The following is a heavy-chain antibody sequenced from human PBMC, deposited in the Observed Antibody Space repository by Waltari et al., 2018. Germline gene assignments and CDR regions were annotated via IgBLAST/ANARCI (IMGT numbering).Heavy chain of an antibody. V-gene: IGHV3-9*01. CDR3: VKDRGLYSSSSGLNY. CDR1: GFSFDDYA. Sequence: EVQLVESGGGLVQPGRSLRLSCAASGFSFDDYAMHWVRQAPGKGVEWVSCISWKSGSTAYADAVEGRFTISRDNAKNSLYLQMHSLRPEDTALYYCVKDRGLYSSSSGLNYWGQGTLVTVSS. J-gene: IGHJ4*02. CDR2: ISWKSGST. D-gene: IGHD6-6*01.